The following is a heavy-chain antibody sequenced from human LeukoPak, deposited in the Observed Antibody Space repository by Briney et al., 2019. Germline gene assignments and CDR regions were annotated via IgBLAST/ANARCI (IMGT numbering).Heavy chain of an antibody. J-gene: IGHJ5*02. CDR3: TRGHWGLQS. V-gene: IGHV4-59*02. CDR2: IHHSGNS. D-gene: IGHD7-27*01. CDR1: GASVTDYY. Sequence: SETLSLTCTVSGASVTDYYWSWIRQSPGKGLEWISHIHHSGNSDYNPSLRSRVTTSLDTSKNQFSLNLISVTAAGTAVYYCTRGHWGLQSWSQGTLVTVSS.